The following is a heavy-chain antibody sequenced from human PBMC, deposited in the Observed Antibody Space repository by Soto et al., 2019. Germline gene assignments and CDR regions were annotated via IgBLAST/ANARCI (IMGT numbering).Heavy chain of an antibody. V-gene: IGHV4-4*02. D-gene: IGHD2-2*01. J-gene: IGHJ5*02. Sequence: SDTLSLTCAVSGGSISSSNWWNWVRQPPGKGLEWIGEIHHSGSTNYNPSLKSRVTISVDKSKNQFSPKLNSVTAADTAVYYCARVRQGCSSTSCYFDPWGQGTLVTVSS. CDR2: IHHSGST. CDR3: ARVRQGCSSTSCYFDP. CDR1: GGSISSSNW.